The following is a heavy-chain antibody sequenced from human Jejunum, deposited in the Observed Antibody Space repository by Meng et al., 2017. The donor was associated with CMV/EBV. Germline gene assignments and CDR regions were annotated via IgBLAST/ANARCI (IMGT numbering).Heavy chain of an antibody. Sequence: QITVNESGPAGVKPAQTLTVTCTFSGFSLTSNPVGVGWIRQPTGKALEWLAFIYWDDDKRYNPSLKNRLTITKDAPKNQVGLSITNMDPSDTATYHCVHRKDYGGNWNGGSADFWGQGALVTVSS. V-gene: IGHV2-5*02. CDR1: GFSLTSNPVG. CDR2: IYWDDDK. CDR3: VHRKDYGGNWNGGSADF. D-gene: IGHD4/OR15-4a*01. J-gene: IGHJ4*01.